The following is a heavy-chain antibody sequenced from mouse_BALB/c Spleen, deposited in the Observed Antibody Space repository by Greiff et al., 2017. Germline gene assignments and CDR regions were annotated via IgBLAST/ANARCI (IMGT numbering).Heavy chain of an antibody. Sequence: VQLQQSGAELVRSGASVKLSCTASGFNITDYYMHWVKQRPEQGLEWIGWIDPENGDTEYAPKFQGKATMTADTSSNTAYLQLSSLTSEDTAVYYCNAWLIHPYWGQGTTLTVSS. V-gene: IGHV14-4*02. CDR1: GFNITDYY. D-gene: IGHD2-3*01. J-gene: IGHJ2*01. CDR3: NAWLIHPY. CDR2: IDPENGDT.